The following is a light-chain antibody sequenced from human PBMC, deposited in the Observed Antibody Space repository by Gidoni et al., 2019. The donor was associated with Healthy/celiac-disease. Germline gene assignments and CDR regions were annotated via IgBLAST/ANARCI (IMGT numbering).Light chain of an antibody. CDR3: QQRSNWPRGT. J-gene: IGKJ1*01. V-gene: IGKV3-11*01. CDR2: DAS. CDR1: QSVSSY. Sequence: DIVFTQSPATLSLSPGERATLSCRASQSVSSYLAWYQQKPGQAPRLLIYDASNRATGIPARFSGSGSGTDFTLTISSLEPEDFAVYYCQQRSNWPRGTFGQXTKVEIK.